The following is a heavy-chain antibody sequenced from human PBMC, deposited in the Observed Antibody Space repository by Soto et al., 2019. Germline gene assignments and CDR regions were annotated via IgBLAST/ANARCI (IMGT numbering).Heavy chain of an antibody. D-gene: IGHD5-12*01. CDR2: MSYDGSSK. J-gene: IGHJ4*02. V-gene: IGHV3-30*18. CDR3: AKDGDPRRGGCHYDY. Sequence: QVQLVESGGGVVQPGRSLRLSCVASGFTFSSYGMHWVRQAPGKGLEWLAVMSYDGSSKFHADSVKGRFTISRDNSKNTLYRQMNSLRVEDAAVYYCAKDGDPRRGGCHYDYWGQGVLVTVSS. CDR1: GFTFSSYG.